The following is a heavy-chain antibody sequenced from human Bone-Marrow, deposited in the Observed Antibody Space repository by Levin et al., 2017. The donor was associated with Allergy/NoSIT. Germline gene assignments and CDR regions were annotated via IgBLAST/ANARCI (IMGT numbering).Heavy chain of an antibody. CDR2: IYHSGST. CDR3: ARAPSLAVAPHPFDY. V-gene: IGHV4-4*02. D-gene: IGHD6-19*01. CDR1: GGSISSSNW. Sequence: SETLSLTCAVSGGSISSSNWWSWVRQPPGKGLEWIGEIYHSGSTNYNPSLKSRVTISVDKSKNQFSLKLSSVTAADTAVYYCARAPSLAVAPHPFDYWGQGTLVTVSS. J-gene: IGHJ4*02.